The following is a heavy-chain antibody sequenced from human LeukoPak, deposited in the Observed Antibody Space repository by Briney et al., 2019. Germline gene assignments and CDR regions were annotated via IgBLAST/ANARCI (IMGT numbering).Heavy chain of an antibody. V-gene: IGHV3-15*01. Sequence: PGGSLRLSCAASGFTFSDAWMNWVRQAPGKGLEWVGRIKSKADGGTIDYAAPVIGRFTISRDDSKNTVYMQMNSLKTEDTAVYYCSYYYDSSGYVDYWGQGTLVTVSS. J-gene: IGHJ4*02. CDR3: SYYYDSSGYVDY. D-gene: IGHD3-22*01. CDR1: GFTFSDAW. CDR2: IKSKADGGTI.